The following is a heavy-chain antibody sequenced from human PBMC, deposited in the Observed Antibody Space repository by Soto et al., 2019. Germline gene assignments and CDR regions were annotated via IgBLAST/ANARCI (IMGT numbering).Heavy chain of an antibody. D-gene: IGHD6-6*01. Sequence: PSENLSLTCAVSGDSISRGGYSWTWIRQPPGKALEWIGNIYDSGSTSYNPSLKSRVTMSVDRSKNQFSLKLTSVTAADTAVYFCARGSSSYYDYGMDVWGQGTTVTVSS. CDR1: GDSISRGGYS. J-gene: IGHJ6*02. CDR2: IYDSGST. CDR3: ARGSSSYYDYGMDV. V-gene: IGHV4-30-2*01.